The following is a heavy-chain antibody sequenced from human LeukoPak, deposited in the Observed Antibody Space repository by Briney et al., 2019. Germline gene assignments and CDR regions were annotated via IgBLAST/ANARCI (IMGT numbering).Heavy chain of an antibody. CDR1: GYTFTDYY. J-gene: IGHJ2*01. V-gene: IGHV1-2*02. CDR3: ARATKGADWYFDP. Sequence: EASVRVSCKASGYTFTDYYFHWLRQAPGQGLEWMGWIIPNSGGTNYAQKFQGRVTMTRDTSISTAYMELSSLTSDDTAVYYCARATKGADWYFDPWGRGTLVTVS. D-gene: IGHD1-26*01. CDR2: IIPNSGGT.